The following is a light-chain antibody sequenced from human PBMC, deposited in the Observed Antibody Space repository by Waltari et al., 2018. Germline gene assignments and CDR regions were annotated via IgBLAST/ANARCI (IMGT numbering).Light chain of an antibody. J-gene: IGLJ3*02. Sequence: QSALTQPASVSGSPGQSITISCTGTSSDVGFYNYVSWYQQHPGKAPKLMIYDVSGRPSGVSNRFSGSKSGNTASLTISGLQAGDEADYYCNSYAGSSSWVFGGGTKLTVL. V-gene: IGLV2-14*01. CDR3: NSYAGSSSWV. CDR1: SSDVGFYNY. CDR2: DVS.